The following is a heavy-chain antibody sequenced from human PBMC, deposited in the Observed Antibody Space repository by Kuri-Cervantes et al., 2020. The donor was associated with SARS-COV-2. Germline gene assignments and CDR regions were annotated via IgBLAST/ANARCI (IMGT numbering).Heavy chain of an antibody. CDR3: ARDLFVVVPAADYYYYGMDV. V-gene: IGHV1-69*13. D-gene: IGHD2-2*01. CDR1: GGTFSSYA. Sequence: SVKVSCKASGGTFSSYAISWVRQAPGQGLEWMGGIITIFGTANYAQKFQGRVTITADESTSTAYMELSRLRADDTAVYYCARDLFVVVPAADYYYYGMDVWGQGTTVTVSS. J-gene: IGHJ6*02. CDR2: IITIFGTA.